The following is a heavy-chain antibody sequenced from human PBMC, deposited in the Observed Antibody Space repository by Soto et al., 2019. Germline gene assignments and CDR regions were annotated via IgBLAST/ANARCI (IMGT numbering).Heavy chain of an antibody. V-gene: IGHV4-34*01. CDR3: ARDKITGLFDY. CDR1: GGSFSGYY. CDR2: INDSGST. J-gene: IGHJ4*02. Sequence: QVQLQQWGAGLLKPSETLSLTCAVYGGSFSGYYWTWIRQPPGTGLEWIGEINDSGSTNYNPSLKSRVTISVHTSKNQFSLKLTSVTAADTAVYYCARDKITGLFDYWGQGTLVTVSS. D-gene: IGHD2-8*02.